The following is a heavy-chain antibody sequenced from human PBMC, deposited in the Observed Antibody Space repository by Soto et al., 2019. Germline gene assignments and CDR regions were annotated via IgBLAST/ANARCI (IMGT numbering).Heavy chain of an antibody. CDR3: ARGGTLYYYYGMDV. J-gene: IGHJ6*02. V-gene: IGHV4-34*01. CDR1: GGSFSGYY. Sequence: SETLSLTCAVYGGSFSGYYWSWIRQPPGKGLEWIGEINHSGSTNYNPSLKSRVTISVXKXXXXFXLXLXXXTAAXTAVYDCARGGTLYYYYGMDVWGQGTTVTVSS. CDR2: INHSGST.